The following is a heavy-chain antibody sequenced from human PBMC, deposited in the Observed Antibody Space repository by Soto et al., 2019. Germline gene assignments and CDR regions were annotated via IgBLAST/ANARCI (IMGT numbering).Heavy chain of an antibody. J-gene: IGHJ3*02. D-gene: IGHD3-10*01. CDR1: GYTFTSYG. V-gene: IGHV1-18*01. CDR2: ISAYNGNT. Sequence: ASVKVSCKASGYTFTSYGISWVRQAPGQGLEWMGWISAYNGNTNYAQKLQGRVTMTTDTSTSTAYMELRSLRSDDTAVYYCARDLPTYYYGSGSYSDAFDIWGQGTMVTVSS. CDR3: ARDLPTYYYGSGSYSDAFDI.